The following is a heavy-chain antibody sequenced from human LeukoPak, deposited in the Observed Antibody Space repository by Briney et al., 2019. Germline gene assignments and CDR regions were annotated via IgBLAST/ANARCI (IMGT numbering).Heavy chain of an antibody. Sequence: PSETLSLTFTVSGGSISSYYWSWIRQPPGKGLEWIGYIYYSGSTNYNPSLKSRVTISVDTSKNQFSLKLSSVTAADTAVYYCARDFDSSGYLDYWGQGTLVTVSS. CDR1: GGSISSYY. J-gene: IGHJ4*02. CDR2: IYYSGST. D-gene: IGHD3-22*01. V-gene: IGHV4-59*01. CDR3: ARDFDSSGYLDY.